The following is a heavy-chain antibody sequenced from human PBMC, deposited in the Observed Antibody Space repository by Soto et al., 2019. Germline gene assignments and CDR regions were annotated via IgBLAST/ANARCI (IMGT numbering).Heavy chain of an antibody. V-gene: IGHV3-48*02. CDR1: GFRFSLFG. CDR3: ARDKGGTGAGMNWLDP. CDR2: ISSSSATI. D-gene: IGHD1-1*01. Sequence: ESGGDLVQPGGSLRLSCVASGFRFSLFGMNWVRQAPGKGLEWITYISSSSATIVYGGSVEGRFTVSRDNAENSVYLEMKSLRDEDTAVYYCARDKGGTGAGMNWLDPWGHGTLVTVST. J-gene: IGHJ5*02.